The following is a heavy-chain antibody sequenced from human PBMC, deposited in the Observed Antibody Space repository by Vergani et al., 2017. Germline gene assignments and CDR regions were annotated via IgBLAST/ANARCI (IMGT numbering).Heavy chain of an antibody. CDR2: IRGSGGST. V-gene: IGHV3-23*01. Sequence: EEQLLQSGGHLVQPGGSLRLSCAASGFTFSAHAMTWVRQGPGKGLEWVSAIRGSGGSTDYADSVKDRFTISRDNGKNRLFLQMNNVRAEDAAVYYCARVRFSGDLLGLVSYMDLWGKGTTVTVSS. CDR1: GFTFSAHA. D-gene: IGHD1-26*01. J-gene: IGHJ6*03. CDR3: ARVRFSGDLLGLVSYMDL.